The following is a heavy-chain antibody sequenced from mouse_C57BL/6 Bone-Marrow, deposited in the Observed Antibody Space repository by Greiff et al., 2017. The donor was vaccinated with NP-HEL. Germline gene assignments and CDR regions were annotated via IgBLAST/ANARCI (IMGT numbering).Heavy chain of an antibody. Sequence: EVQLVQSGGGLVKPGGSLKLSCAASGFTFSSYAMSWVRQTPGKRLEWVATISDGGSYTYYPDNVKGRFTISRDNAKNNLYLQMSHLKSEDTAVYYCARDRGVVADYAVDYWGQGTSVTGSS. CDR1: GFTFSSYA. CDR2: ISDGGSYT. J-gene: IGHJ4*01. V-gene: IGHV5-4*01. D-gene: IGHD1-1*01. CDR3: ARDRGVVADYAVDY.